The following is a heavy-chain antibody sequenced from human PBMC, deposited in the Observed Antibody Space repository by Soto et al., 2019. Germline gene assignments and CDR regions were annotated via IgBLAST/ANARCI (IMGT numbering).Heavy chain of an antibody. CDR1: GFTFSSYG. J-gene: IGHJ6*02. V-gene: IGHV3-30*18. CDR2: ISYDGSNK. CDR3: AKAEVGITIFGVAAGMDV. Sequence: QVQLVESGGGVVQPGRSLRLSCAASGFTFSSYGMHWVRQAPGKGLEWVAVISYDGSNKYYADYVKGRFTISRDNSKNPLYLQMNSLRAEDTAVYYCAKAEVGITIFGVAAGMDVWGQGTTVTVSS. D-gene: IGHD3-3*01.